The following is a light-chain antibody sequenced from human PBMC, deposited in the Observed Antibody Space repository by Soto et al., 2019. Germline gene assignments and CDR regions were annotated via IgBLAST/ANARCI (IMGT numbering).Light chain of an antibody. CDR1: QSISSW. V-gene: IGKV1-5*01. CDR3: LQHNSYPPT. CDR2: DAS. Sequence: DIQMNKSPSTLSASVGDRVTITCRASQSISSWLAWYQQKPGKAPKLLIYDASSLESGVPSRFSGSGSGTEFTLTISSLQPEDFATYYCLQHNSYPPTFGQGTKV. J-gene: IGKJ1*01.